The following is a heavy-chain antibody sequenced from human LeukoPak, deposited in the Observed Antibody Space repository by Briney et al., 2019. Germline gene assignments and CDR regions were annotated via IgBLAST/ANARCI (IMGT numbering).Heavy chain of an antibody. CDR1: GFTFSSYA. Sequence: PGGSLRLSCAASGFTFSSYAMHWVRQAPGKGLEWVAVISYDGSNKYYADSVKGRFTISRDNSKNTLYLQMNSLRAEDTAVYYCARDDSSGYYGAFDIWGQGTMVTVSS. J-gene: IGHJ3*02. CDR2: ISYDGSNK. D-gene: IGHD3-22*01. V-gene: IGHV3-30-3*01. CDR3: ARDDSSGYYGAFDI.